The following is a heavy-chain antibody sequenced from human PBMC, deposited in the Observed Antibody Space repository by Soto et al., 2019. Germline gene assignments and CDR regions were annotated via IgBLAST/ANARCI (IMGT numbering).Heavy chain of an antibody. CDR2: ISGSGGST. J-gene: IGHJ6*02. D-gene: IGHD3-9*01. V-gene: IGHV3-23*01. CDR1: GFTFSSYA. Sequence: EVQLLESGGGLVQPGGSLRLSCAASGFTFSSYAMSWVRQAPGKGLEWVSAISGSGGSTYYADSVKGRFTISRDNSKNTLYLQINSLKAEDTAVYYCAKNVWGITIFGGMDVWGQVTTVTLSS. CDR3: AKNVWGITIFGGMDV.